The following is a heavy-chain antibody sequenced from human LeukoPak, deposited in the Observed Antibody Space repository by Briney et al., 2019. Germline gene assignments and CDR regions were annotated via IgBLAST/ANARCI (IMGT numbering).Heavy chain of an antibody. CDR3: ANSNYYYYYYMDV. CDR2: IIPILGIA. CDR1: GGTFSSYA. V-gene: IGHV1-69*04. J-gene: IGHJ6*03. Sequence: SVKVSYKASGGTFSSYAISWVRQAPGQGLEWMGRIIPILGIANYAQKFQGRVTITADKSTSTAYMELSSLRSEDTAVYYCANSNYYYYYYMDVWGKGTTVTVSS.